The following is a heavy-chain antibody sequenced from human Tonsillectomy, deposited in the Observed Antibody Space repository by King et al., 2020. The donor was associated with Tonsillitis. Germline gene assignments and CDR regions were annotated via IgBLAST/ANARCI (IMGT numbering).Heavy chain of an antibody. CDR1: GFTFSRYW. D-gene: IGHD2-21*02. CDR3: ARDNIVVVTATSTFDY. Sequence: DVQLVESGGGLVQPGGSLRLSCAASGFTFSRYWMSWVRQAPGKGLEWVANIKQDGSEKYYVDSGKGRFTISRDNAKNSLYLQMNSLRAEDTAVYYCARDNIVVVTATSTFDYWGQGTLVTVSS. J-gene: IGHJ4*02. V-gene: IGHV3-7*01. CDR2: IKQDGSEK.